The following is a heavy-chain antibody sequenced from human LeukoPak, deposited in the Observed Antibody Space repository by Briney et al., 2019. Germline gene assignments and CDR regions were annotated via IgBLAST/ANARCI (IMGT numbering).Heavy chain of an antibody. Sequence: GSLRLSCAASGFTFSSYAMSWVRQAPGKGLEWVSAISVSGGSTYYADSVKGRFTISRDNSKNTLYLQMNSLRGEDTAVYYCAKPRAAAGIPRHAFDIWGQGTMVTVSS. CDR1: GFTFSSYA. CDR2: ISVSGGST. D-gene: IGHD6-13*01. J-gene: IGHJ3*02. V-gene: IGHV3-23*01. CDR3: AKPRAAAGIPRHAFDI.